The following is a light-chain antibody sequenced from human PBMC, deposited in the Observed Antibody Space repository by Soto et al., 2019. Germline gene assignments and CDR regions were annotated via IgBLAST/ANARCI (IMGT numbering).Light chain of an antibody. J-gene: IGLJ3*02. CDR3: QSYDSSRSASV. CDR1: SSNIGGGYE. V-gene: IGLV1-40*01. CDR2: DNN. Sequence: QSVLTQAPSVSGAPGQRITISCAGSSSNIGGGYEVHWYQQLPGTAPKLLIYDNNHRPSGVPDRFSGSKSGTSASLAITGLQAEDEADYYCQSYDSSRSASVFGGGTKVTGL.